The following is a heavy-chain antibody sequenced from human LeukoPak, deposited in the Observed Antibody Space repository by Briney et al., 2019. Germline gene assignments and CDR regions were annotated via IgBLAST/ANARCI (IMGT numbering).Heavy chain of an antibody. D-gene: IGHD6-19*01. V-gene: IGHV4-59*01. J-gene: IGHJ4*02. CDR2: VNYSGST. CDR3: ARVAGTFDY. Sequence: SSETLSLTCTVSGGSISYYYWNWIRQSPGKGLEWIGSVNYSGSTNYNPSLKSRVTISVDTSKNQFSLRLTSVTAADTAVYYCARVAGTFDYWGQGTLVTVSS. CDR1: GGSISYYY.